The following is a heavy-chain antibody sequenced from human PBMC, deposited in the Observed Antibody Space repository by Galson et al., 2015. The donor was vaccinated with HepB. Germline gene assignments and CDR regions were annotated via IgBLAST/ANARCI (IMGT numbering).Heavy chain of an antibody. CDR3: ARASIAAAGLLDY. D-gene: IGHD6-13*01. V-gene: IGHV3-21*01. J-gene: IGHJ4*02. CDR2: ISSSSSYI. Sequence: SLRLSCAASGFTFSSYSMNWVRQAPGKGLEWVSSISSSSSYIYYADSVKGRFTISRDNAKNSLYLQMNSLRAEDTAVYYCARASIAAAGLLDYWGQGTLVTVSS. CDR1: GFTFSSYS.